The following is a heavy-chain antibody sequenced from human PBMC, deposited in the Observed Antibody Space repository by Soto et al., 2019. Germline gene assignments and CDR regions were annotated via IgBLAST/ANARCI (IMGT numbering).Heavy chain of an antibody. D-gene: IGHD3-10*01. CDR1: GFTFSDHY. CDR2: TRNKANSYTT. CDR3: ARVRGVGPFYYYYYGMDV. V-gene: IGHV3-72*01. J-gene: IGHJ6*02. Sequence: RGSLRLSCAASGFTFSDHYMDWVRQAPGKGLEWVGRTRNKANSYTTEYAASVKGRFTISRDDSKNSLYLQMNSLKTEDTAVYYCARVRGVGPFYYYYYGMDVWGQGTTVTVSS.